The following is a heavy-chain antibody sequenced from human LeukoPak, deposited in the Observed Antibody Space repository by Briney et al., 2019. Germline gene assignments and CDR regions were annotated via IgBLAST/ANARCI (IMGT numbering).Heavy chain of an antibody. J-gene: IGHJ6*02. CDR1: GYTFTGYY. D-gene: IGHD2-8*01. CDR2: INPNSGGT. V-gene: IGHV1-2*02. Sequence: GASVKVSCKASGYTFTGYYMHWVRQAPGQGLEWMGWINPNSGGTNYAQKFQGRVTMTRDTSISTAYMEQSRLRSDDTAVYYCARGESTYVYYYYYYGMDVWGQGTTVTVSS. CDR3: ARGESTYVYYYYYYGMDV.